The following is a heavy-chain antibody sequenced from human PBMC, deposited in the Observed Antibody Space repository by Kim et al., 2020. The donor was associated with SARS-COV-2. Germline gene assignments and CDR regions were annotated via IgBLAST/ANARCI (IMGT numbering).Heavy chain of an antibody. Sequence: ASVKVSCKASGYTFTSYYMHWVRQAPGQGLEWMGIINPSGGSTSYAQKFQGRVTMTRDTSTSTVYMELSSLRSEDTAVYYCARVMGTIWFGEVLGLDYWGQGTLVTVSS. CDR2: INPSGGST. V-gene: IGHV1-46*01. CDR1: GYTFTSYY. CDR3: ARVMGTIWFGEVLGLDY. J-gene: IGHJ4*02. D-gene: IGHD3-10*01.